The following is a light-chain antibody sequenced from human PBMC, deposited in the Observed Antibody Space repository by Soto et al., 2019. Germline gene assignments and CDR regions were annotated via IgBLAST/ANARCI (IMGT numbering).Light chain of an antibody. CDR2: VGTGGIVG. J-gene: IGLJ2*01. CDR3: GGDHGSGSNFVVV. Sequence: QSVLTQPPSASASLGASVTLTCTLSSGYSNYKVDWYQQRPGKGPRFVMRVGTGGIVGSKGDGIPDRFSVLGSGLNRYLTIKNIQEEDESDYHCGGDHGSGSNFVVVFGGGTKLTVL. CDR1: SGYSNYK. V-gene: IGLV9-49*01.